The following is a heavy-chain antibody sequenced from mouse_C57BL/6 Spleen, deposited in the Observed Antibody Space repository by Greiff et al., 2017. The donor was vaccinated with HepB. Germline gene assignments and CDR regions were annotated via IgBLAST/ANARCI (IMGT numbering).Heavy chain of an antibody. J-gene: IGHJ4*01. D-gene: IGHD1-1*01. V-gene: IGHV5-17*01. CDR1: GFTFSDYG. Sequence: EVKLMESGGGLVKPGGSLKLSCAASGFTFSDYGMHWVRQAPEKGLEWVAYISSGSSTIYYADTVKGRFHISRDNAKNTLFLQMTSLRSADTAMYYCARGGVVPYYYAMDYWGQGTSVTVSS. CDR3: ARGGVVPYYYAMDY. CDR2: ISSGSSTI.